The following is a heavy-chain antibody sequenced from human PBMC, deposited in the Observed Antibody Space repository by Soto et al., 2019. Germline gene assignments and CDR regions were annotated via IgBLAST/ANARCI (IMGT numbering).Heavy chain of an antibody. V-gene: IGHV3-13*01. J-gene: IGHJ6*02. CDR1: GFTFSSYD. CDR2: IGTAGDT. CDR3: ARDRACSITGCEDYGMDV. Sequence: SLRLSCAASGFTFSSYDMHWVRQATGKGLEWVSAIGTAGDTYYPGSVKGRFTISRENAKNSLYLQMNSLRAEDTAVYYCARDRACSITGCEDYGMDVWGQGTTVTVSS. D-gene: IGHD2-2*01.